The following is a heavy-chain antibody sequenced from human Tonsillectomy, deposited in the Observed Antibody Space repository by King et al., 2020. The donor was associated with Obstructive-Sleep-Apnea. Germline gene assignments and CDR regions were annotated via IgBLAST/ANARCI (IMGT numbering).Heavy chain of an antibody. CDR3: AREEWGTFDI. CDR1: GFTFSSYW. J-gene: IGHJ3*02. V-gene: IGHV3-74*01. CDR2: LSSDGSNT. Sequence: VQLVESGGGLVQPGGSLRLSCAASGFTFSSYWMHWVRQAPGEGLVCVSRLSSDGSNTNYADSVKGRFTISRDNAKKTLYMQVNSLTAEDTAVYYCAREEWGTFDIWGQGTMVTVSS. D-gene: IGHD3-16*01.